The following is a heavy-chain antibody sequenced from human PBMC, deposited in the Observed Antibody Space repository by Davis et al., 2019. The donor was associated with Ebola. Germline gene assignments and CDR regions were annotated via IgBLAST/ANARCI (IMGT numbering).Heavy chain of an antibody. J-gene: IGHJ4*02. CDR3: ARFPVIDAFYFDY. V-gene: IGHV1-3*01. Sequence: ASVKVSCKTSGYAFIHYVIHWLRQAPGQRPEWMGWINGGNGNTKYSEKFQDRVTITTDTSTSTVYMDLRSLRSDDTAVYYCARFPVIDAFYFDYWGQGTVVTVSS. CDR2: INGGNGNT. CDR1: GYAFIHYV. D-gene: IGHD3-16*01.